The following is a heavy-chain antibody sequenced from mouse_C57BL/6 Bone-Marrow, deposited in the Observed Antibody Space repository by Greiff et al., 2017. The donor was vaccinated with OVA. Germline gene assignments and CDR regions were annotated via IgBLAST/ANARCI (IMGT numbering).Heavy chain of an antibody. CDR1: GYAFSSYW. J-gene: IGHJ2*01. D-gene: IGHD4-1*01. CDR2: IYPGDGDT. CDR3: ARGGANCDRDYFDY. Sequence: QVQLQQSGAELVKPGASVKISCKASGYAFSSYWMNWVKQRPGKGLEWIGQIYPGDGDTNYNGKFKGKATLTADKSSSTAYMQLSSLTSEDSAVYFCARGGANCDRDYFDYWGQGTTLTVSS. V-gene: IGHV1-80*01.